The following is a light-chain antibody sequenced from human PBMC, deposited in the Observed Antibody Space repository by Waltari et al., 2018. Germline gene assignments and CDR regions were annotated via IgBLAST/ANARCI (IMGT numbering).Light chain of an antibody. V-gene: IGKV3-11*01. Sequence: DIVLTQSPDTLPLSPGERATLSCRASQSVGANLAWYQQIAGQAPRLLIYYASHRATGIPARFSGSGSGADFTLTISSLEPEDFAVYYCQQRYNWPPTFGGGTKVEIE. J-gene: IGKJ4*01. CDR3: QQRYNWPPT. CDR1: QSVGAN. CDR2: YAS.